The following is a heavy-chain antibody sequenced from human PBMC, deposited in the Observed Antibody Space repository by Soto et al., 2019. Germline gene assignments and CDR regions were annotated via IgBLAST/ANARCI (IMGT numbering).Heavy chain of an antibody. V-gene: IGHV1-18*01. CDR2: ISGFNGNT. D-gene: IGHD6-13*01. CDR3: ARASAYSTPWSFDN. Sequence: QVQLVQPGADVKKPGASVGVSCKAPGSTFSTYGISWVRQAPGQGLEWMGCISGFNGNTKESEKLHGRVTLTTDTADNTAHMELRGLRSDDTAVYYCARASAYSTPWSFDNWGQGTLVTVSS. J-gene: IGHJ4*02. CDR1: GSTFSTYG.